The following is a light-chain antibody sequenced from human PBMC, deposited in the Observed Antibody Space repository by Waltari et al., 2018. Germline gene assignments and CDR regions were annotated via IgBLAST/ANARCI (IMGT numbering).Light chain of an antibody. CDR2: KDN. Sequence: LTQPSSVSVSPGQTASITCSGDLLAKKYARWFQQKPGQAPVLVIFKDNERPSGIPERFSGSSSGTSVTLTISGAQVEDEADYYCYSAADNNVGVFGPGTKVTVL. CDR1: LLAKKY. V-gene: IGLV3-27*01. J-gene: IGLJ1*01. CDR3: YSAADNNVGV.